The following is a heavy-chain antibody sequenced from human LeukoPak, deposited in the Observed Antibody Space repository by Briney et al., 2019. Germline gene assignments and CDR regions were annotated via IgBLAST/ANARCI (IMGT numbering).Heavy chain of an antibody. J-gene: IGHJ6*03. D-gene: IGHD5-12*01. Sequence: PGRSLRLSCAASGFTFSNYAMHWVRQAPGKGLEWVAVISYDGSNKFYADSVKGRFTISRDNSKNTLHLRMNSLRAEDTAVYYCARSLATSYYYMDVWGKGTTVTVSS. CDR2: ISYDGSNK. CDR3: ARSLATSYYYMDV. CDR1: GFTFSNYA. V-gene: IGHV3-30*04.